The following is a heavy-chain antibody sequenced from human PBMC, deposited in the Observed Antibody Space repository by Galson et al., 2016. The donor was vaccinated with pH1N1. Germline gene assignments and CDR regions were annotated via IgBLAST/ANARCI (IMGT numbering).Heavy chain of an antibody. Sequence: SVKVSCKASGGIFASYAISWVQQAPGQGLEWMGGINFIFGTASYAQNLQGRVTITADKSTTTAYMELSSLRSEDTAVYYCARDRSVYYYYGMDVWGQGTTVTVSS. CDR1: GGIFASYA. J-gene: IGHJ6*02. CDR2: INFIFGTA. CDR3: ARDRSVYYYYGMDV. D-gene: IGHD3-3*01. V-gene: IGHV1-69*06.